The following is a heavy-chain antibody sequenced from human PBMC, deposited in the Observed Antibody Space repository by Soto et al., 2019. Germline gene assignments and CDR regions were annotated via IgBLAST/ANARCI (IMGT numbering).Heavy chain of an antibody. Sequence: QMPLVQSGPEVKKPGTSVKVSCKASGFTFTSSAVQWVRQARGQRLEWIGWIVVGSGNTNYAQKFQERVTITRDMSTSTAYMELSSLRSEDTAVYYCAAGMIVVVNDAFDIWGQGTMVTVSS. J-gene: IGHJ3*02. D-gene: IGHD3-22*01. V-gene: IGHV1-58*01. CDR3: AAGMIVVVNDAFDI. CDR1: GFTFTSSA. CDR2: IVVGSGNT.